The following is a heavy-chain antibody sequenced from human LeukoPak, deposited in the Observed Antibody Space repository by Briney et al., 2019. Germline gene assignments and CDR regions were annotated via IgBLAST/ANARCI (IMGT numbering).Heavy chain of an antibody. J-gene: IGHJ4*02. D-gene: IGHD1-1*01. CDR3: ARHLEPRSLQPPGG. V-gene: IGHV1-2*02. CDR2: INPNSGGT. Sequence: ASVKVSCKASEGTFNSYGISWVRQAPGQGLEWMGWINPNSGGTNYAQKFQGRVTMTRDTSISTAYMELSRLRSDDTAVYYCARHLEPRSLQPPGGWGQGTLVTVSS. CDR1: EGTFNSYG.